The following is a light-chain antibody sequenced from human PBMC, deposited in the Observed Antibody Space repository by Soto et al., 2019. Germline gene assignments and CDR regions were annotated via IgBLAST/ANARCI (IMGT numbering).Light chain of an antibody. Sequence: IQRTQYTYSLYASVGDRVAITCRASQSISSWLAWYQRKPGKAPKLLIYKASSLESGVPSRFSGSGSGTEFTLTISSLQPDDFATYYCQQYISYWTFGQGTKVDIK. V-gene: IGKV1-5*03. CDR1: QSISSW. CDR2: KAS. J-gene: IGKJ1*01. CDR3: QQYISYWT.